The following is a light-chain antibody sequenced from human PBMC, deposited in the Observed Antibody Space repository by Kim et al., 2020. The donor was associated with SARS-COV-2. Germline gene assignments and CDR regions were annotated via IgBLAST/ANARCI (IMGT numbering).Light chain of an antibody. V-gene: IGLV3-27*01. CDR2: KDS. CDR1: VLAKKY. Sequence: SYELTQPSSVSVSPGQTARITCSGDVLAKKYARWFQQKPDQAPVLVIYKDSERPSGIPERFSGSSSGTTVTLTISGAQVEDEADYYCYSAADNNLNVVFGGGTQLTVL. J-gene: IGLJ2*01. CDR3: YSAADNNLNVV.